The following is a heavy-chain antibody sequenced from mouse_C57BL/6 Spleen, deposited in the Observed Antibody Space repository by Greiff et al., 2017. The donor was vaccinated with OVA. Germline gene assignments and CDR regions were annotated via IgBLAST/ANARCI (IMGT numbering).Heavy chain of an antibody. Sequence: VKLQESGAELARPGASVKLSCKASGYTFTSYGISWVKQRTGQGLEWIGEIYPRSGNTYYNEKFKGKATLTADKSSSTAYMELRSLTSEDSAVYFCARSGITTVVAPCLDYWGQGTTLTVSS. J-gene: IGHJ2*01. V-gene: IGHV1-81*01. CDR2: IYPRSGNT. CDR1: GYTFTSYG. CDR3: ARSGITTVVAPCLDY. D-gene: IGHD1-1*01.